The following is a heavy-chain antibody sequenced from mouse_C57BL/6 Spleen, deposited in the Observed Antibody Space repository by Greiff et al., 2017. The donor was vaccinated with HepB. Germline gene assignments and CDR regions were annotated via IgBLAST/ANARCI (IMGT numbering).Heavy chain of an antibody. CDR2: ISSGSSTI. CDR3: ARFPTVVGRHYFDY. D-gene: IGHD1-1*01. J-gene: IGHJ2*01. V-gene: IGHV5-17*01. CDR1: GFTFSDYG. Sequence: EVKLVESGGGLVKPGGSLKLSCAASGFTFSDYGMHWVRQAPEKGLEWVAYISSGSSTIYYADTVKGRFTISRDNAKNTLFLQMTSLRSEDTAMYYCARFPTVVGRHYFDYWGQGTTLTVSS.